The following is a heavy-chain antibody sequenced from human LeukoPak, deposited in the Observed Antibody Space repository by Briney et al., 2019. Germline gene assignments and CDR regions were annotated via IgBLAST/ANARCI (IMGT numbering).Heavy chain of an antibody. CDR1: GGSISSSSYY. D-gene: IGHD2-8*01. CDR2: IYYSGST. J-gene: IGHJ3*02. Sequence: PSETLSLTCTVSGGSISSSSYYWGWIRQPPGKGLEWIGSIYYSGSTNYNPSLKSRVTISVDTSKNQFSLKLSSVTAADTAVYYCARESVYDPRLSGAFDIWGQGTMVTVSS. V-gene: IGHV4-39*07. CDR3: ARESVYDPRLSGAFDI.